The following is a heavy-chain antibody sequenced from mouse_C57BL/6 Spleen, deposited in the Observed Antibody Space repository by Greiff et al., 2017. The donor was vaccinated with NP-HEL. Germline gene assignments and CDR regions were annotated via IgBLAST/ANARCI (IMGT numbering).Heavy chain of an antibody. V-gene: IGHV1-52*01. CDR3: ARDYGSSYVGWFAY. CDR2: IDPSDSET. Sequence: VQLQQSGAELVRPGSSVKLSCKASGYTFTSYWMHWVKQRPIQGLEWIGNIDPSDSETHYNQKFKDKATLTVDKSSSTAYMQLSSLTSEDSAGYYCARDYGSSYVGWFAYWGQGTLVTVSA. CDR1: GYTFTSYW. D-gene: IGHD1-1*01. J-gene: IGHJ3*01.